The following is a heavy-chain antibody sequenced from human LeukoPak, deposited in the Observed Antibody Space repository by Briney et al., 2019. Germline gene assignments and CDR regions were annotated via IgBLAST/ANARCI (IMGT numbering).Heavy chain of an antibody. Sequence: AGGSLRLSCAVSGFTFSSYEMNWVRQAPGKGLEWVSYISSSGSTIYYADSVKGRFTISRDNAKNSLYLQMNSLRAEDTAVYYCALQSVYCSSTSCYGTFDCWGQGTLVTVSS. J-gene: IGHJ4*02. V-gene: IGHV3-48*03. CDR3: ALQSVYCSSTSCYGTFDC. CDR2: ISSSGSTI. CDR1: GFTFSSYE. D-gene: IGHD2-2*01.